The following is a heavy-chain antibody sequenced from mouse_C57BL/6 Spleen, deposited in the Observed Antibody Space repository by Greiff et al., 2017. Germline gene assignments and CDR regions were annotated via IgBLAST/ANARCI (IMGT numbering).Heavy chain of an antibody. CDR3: ARLDLLRFWYFDV. V-gene: IGHV1-69*01. D-gene: IGHD1-1*01. Sequence: VQLQQPGAELVMPGASVKLSCKASGYTFTSYWMHWVKQRPGQGLEWIGEIDPSDSYTNYNQKFKGKSTLTVDKSSSTAYMQLSSLTSEDSAVYYCARLDLLRFWYFDVWGTGTTVTVSS. CDR2: IDPSDSYT. CDR1: GYTFTSYW. J-gene: IGHJ1*03.